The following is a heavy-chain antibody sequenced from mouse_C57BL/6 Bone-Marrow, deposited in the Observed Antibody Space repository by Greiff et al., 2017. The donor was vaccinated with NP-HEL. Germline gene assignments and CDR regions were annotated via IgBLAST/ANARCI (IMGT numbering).Heavy chain of an antibody. D-gene: IGHD1-1*01. V-gene: IGHV1-15*01. Sequence: VQLQQSGAELVRPGASVTLSCKASGYTFTDYEMNWVKQTPVHGLEWIGAIDPETGGTAYNQKFKGKAILTADKSSSTAYMELRSLTSEDSAVYYWTRADYYGSSYAYFDVWGTGTTVTVSS. CDR1: GYTFTDYE. CDR2: IDPETGGT. J-gene: IGHJ1*03. CDR3: TRADYYGSSYAYFDV.